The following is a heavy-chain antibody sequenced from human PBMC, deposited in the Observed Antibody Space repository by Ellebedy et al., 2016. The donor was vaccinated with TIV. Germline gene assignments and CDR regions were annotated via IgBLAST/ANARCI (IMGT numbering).Heavy chain of an antibody. V-gene: IGHV3-15*01. D-gene: IGHD5-18*01. CDR2: IKSKTDGGAA. Sequence: GESLKISCAASGFTFSNAWMNWVRQAPGKGLEGVGRIKSKTDGGAADYAAPVKGRFTISRDDSKNTLYLQMYSLKTEDTAVYFCTTVYRYNYDSVWGQGTLVTVSS. CDR1: GFTFSNAW. CDR3: TTVYRYNYDSV. J-gene: IGHJ4*02.